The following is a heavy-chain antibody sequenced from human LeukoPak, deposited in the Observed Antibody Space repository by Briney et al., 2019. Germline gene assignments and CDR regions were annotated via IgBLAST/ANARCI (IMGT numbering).Heavy chain of an antibody. J-gene: IGHJ5*02. D-gene: IGHD1-14*01. CDR2: ISSSSSYI. Sequence: GVLRLSCAASGFTLSSYSMNWVRQAPGKGLEWVSSISSSSSYIYYADSVKGRFTISRDNAKNSLYLQMNSLRAEDTAVYYCARSRIKSGNWIDPWGQGTLVTVSS. CDR1: GFTLSSYS. CDR3: ARSRIKSGNWIDP. V-gene: IGHV3-21*01.